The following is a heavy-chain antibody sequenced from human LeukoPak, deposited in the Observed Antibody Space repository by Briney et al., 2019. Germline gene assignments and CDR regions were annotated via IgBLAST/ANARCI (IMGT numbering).Heavy chain of an antibody. J-gene: IGHJ4*02. CDR3: ARGPDPWLRDSSGWYLDY. CDR1: GFTFRSYW. Sequence: GGSLRLSCAASGFTFRSYWMTWVRQAPGKGLEWVSVIYSGGSTNYADSVKGRFTISRDNSKNTLYFQMNSLRAEDTAVYYCARGPDPWLRDSSGWYLDYWGQGTLVTVSS. CDR2: IYSGGST. V-gene: IGHV3-53*01. D-gene: IGHD6-19*01.